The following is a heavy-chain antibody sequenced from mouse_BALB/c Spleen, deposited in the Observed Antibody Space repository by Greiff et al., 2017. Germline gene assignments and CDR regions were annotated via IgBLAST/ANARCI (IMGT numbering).Heavy chain of an antibody. J-gene: IGHJ3*01. V-gene: IGHV5-17*02. D-gene: IGHD2-4*01. CDR1: GFTFSSFG. CDR2: ISSGSSTI. Sequence: EVQGVESGGGLVQPGGSRKLSCAASGFTFSSFGMHWVRQAPEKGLEWVAYISSGSSTIYYADTVKGRFTISRDNPKNTLFLQMTSLRSEDTAMYYCARMGITTWFAYWGQGTLVTVSA. CDR3: ARMGITTWFAY.